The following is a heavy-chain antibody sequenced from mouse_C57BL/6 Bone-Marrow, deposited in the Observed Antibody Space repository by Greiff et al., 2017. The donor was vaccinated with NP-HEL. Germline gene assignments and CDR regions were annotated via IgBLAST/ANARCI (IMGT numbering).Heavy chain of an antibody. CDR3: TRSYYDYDEASMDY. CDR1: GYTFTSYW. D-gene: IGHD2-4*01. CDR2: IYPGNSDT. Sequence: VQLQQSGTVLARPGASVKMSCKTSGYTFTSYWMHWVKQRPGQGLEWIGAIYPGNSDTSYNQKFKGKAKLTAVTSASTAYMELSSLTNEDSAVYYCTRSYYDYDEASMDYWGQGTSVTVSS. V-gene: IGHV1-5*01. J-gene: IGHJ4*01.